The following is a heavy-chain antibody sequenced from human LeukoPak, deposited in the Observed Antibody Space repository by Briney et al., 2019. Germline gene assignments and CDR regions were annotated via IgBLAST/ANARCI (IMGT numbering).Heavy chain of an antibody. J-gene: IGHJ5*02. V-gene: IGHV1-8*01. CDR1: GYTFTSYD. Sequence: ASVKVSCKASGYTFTSYDINWVRQATGQGLEWMGWTNPNSGNTGYAQKFQGRVTMTRNTSISTAYMELSSLRSEDTAVYYCARALSMIVWFDPWGQGTLVTVSS. CDR3: ARALSMIVWFDP. D-gene: IGHD3-22*01. CDR2: TNPNSGNT.